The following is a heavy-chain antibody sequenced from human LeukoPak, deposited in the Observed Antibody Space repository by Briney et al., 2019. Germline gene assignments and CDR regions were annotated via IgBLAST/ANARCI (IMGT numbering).Heavy chain of an antibody. V-gene: IGHV4-38-2*01. J-gene: IGHJ4*02. D-gene: IGHD6-13*01. CDR1: GYSIISDYY. Sequence: SETLSLTCAVSGYSIISDYYWGWFRLPPGKGLEWVGSINHSGSTYYNLSLKSRVTISVDTSKNQFSLSVSSVTAADTAVYYCVRSLGYSTLDYWGQGLLVTVSS. CDR2: INHSGST. CDR3: VRSLGYSTLDY.